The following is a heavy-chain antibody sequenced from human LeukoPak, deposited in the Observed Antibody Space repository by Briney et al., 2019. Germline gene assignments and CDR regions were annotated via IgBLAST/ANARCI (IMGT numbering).Heavy chain of an antibody. V-gene: IGHV3-30*02. D-gene: IGHD4-11*01. Sequence: GGSLRLSCAASGFTFSSYGMHWVRQAPGKGLEWVAFIRYDGSNKYYADSVKGRFTISRDNSKNTLYLQMNSLRAEDTALYYCAKRSPYSEAYFDYWGQGTLVTVSS. CDR2: IRYDGSNK. CDR1: GFTFSSYG. J-gene: IGHJ4*02. CDR3: AKRSPYSEAYFDY.